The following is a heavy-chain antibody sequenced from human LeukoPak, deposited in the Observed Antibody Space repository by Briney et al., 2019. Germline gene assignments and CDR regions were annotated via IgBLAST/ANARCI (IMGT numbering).Heavy chain of an antibody. CDR1: GFTFSSYA. J-gene: IGHJ4*02. CDR2: ISGSGGST. CDR3: VKGNYGDKNDH. V-gene: IGHV3-23*01. D-gene: IGHD4-23*01. Sequence: GGSLRLPCAASGFTFSSYAMSWVRQAPGKGLEWVSAISGSGGSTYYADSVRGRFILSRDNSKNTLSLQMYSLRAEDTAVYYCVKGNYGDKNDHWGQGSLVTVSS.